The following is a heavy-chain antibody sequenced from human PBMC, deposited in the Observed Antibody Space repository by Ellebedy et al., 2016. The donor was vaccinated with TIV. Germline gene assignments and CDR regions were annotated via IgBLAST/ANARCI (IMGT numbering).Heavy chain of an antibody. CDR2: ITHSGST. J-gene: IGHJ4*02. CDR1: GGSFSGYY. Sequence: MPGGSLRLSCAVYGGSFSGYYWSWLRQPPGKGLEWIGEITHSGSTNYNPSLTSRVTISVDTSKNQFSLNLSSVTAADTAVYYCARGLARDYWGQGTLVTVSS. CDR3: ARGLARDY. V-gene: IGHV4-34*01.